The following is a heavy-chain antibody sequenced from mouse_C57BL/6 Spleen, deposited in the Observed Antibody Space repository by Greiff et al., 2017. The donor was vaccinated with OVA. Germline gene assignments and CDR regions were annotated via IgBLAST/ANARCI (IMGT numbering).Heavy chain of an antibody. Sequence: QVQLQQSGAELVRPGASVTLSCKASGYTFTDYEMHWVKQTPVHGLEWIGAIDPETGGTAYNQKFKGKAILTADKSSSTAYMELRSLTSEDSAVYYCTRRPKQRYYDYWGQGTTLTVSS. CDR1: GYTFTDYE. J-gene: IGHJ2*01. CDR2: IDPETGGT. CDR3: TRRPKQRYYDY. V-gene: IGHV1-15*01.